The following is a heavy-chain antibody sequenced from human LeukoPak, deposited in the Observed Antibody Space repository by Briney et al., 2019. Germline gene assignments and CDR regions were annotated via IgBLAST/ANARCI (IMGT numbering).Heavy chain of an antibody. D-gene: IGHD2-2*01. CDR2: VSGSGGST. CDR1: GFTFSSYA. J-gene: IGHJ4*02. Sequence: PGGSLRLSCAASGFTFSSYAMSWVRQAPGKGLEWVSAVSGSGGSTYYADSVKGRFTISRDNSKNTLYLQMTSLRAEDTAVYYCAKVARWDVVVPAAMGPDYWGQGTLVTVSS. V-gene: IGHV3-23*01. CDR3: AKVARWDVVVPAAMGPDY.